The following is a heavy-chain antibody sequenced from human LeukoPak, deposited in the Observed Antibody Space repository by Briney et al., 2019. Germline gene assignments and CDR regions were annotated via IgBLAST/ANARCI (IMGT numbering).Heavy chain of an antibody. J-gene: IGHJ4*02. V-gene: IGHV4-39*01. CDR1: GGSISSSSYY. Sequence: SETLSLTCTVSGGSISSSSYYWGWSRQPPGKGLEWIGSIYYSGSTYYNPSLKSRVTISVDTSKNQFSLKLSSVTAADTAVYYCASHRYSYDNWGQGTLVTVSS. D-gene: IGHD5-18*01. CDR2: IYYSGST. CDR3: ASHRYSYDN.